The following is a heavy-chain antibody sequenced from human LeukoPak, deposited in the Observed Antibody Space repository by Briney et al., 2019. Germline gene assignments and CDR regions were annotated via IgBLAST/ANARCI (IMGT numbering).Heavy chain of an antibody. V-gene: IGHV1-3*01. D-gene: IGHD2-15*01. CDR3: AREPRYCSGGSCYRNWFDP. J-gene: IGHJ5*02. CDR1: GYTFTSYA. Sequence: ASVKVSCKASGYTFTSYAMHWVRQAPGQRLEWMGWINAGNGNTKYPQKFQGRVTITRDTSASTAYMELSSLGSEDTAVYYCAREPRYCSGGSCYRNWFDPWGQGTLVTVSS. CDR2: INAGNGNT.